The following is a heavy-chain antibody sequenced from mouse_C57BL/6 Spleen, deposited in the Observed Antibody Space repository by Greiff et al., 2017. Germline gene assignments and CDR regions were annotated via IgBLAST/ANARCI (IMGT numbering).Heavy chain of an antibody. D-gene: IGHD1-1*01. V-gene: IGHV5-6*01. Sequence: EVKLMESGGDLVKPGGSLKLSCAASGFTFSSYGMSWVRQTPDKRLEWVATISSGGSYTYYPDSVKGRFTISRDNAKNTLYLQMSSLKSEDTAMYYCARHTTVVANAMDYWGQGTSVTVSS. CDR2: ISSGGSYT. CDR1: GFTFSSYG. J-gene: IGHJ4*01. CDR3: ARHTTVVANAMDY.